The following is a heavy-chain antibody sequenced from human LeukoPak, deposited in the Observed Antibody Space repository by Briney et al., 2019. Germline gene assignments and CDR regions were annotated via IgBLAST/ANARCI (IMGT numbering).Heavy chain of an antibody. CDR2: IYPGDSDT. J-gene: IGHJ6*02. V-gene: IGHV5-51*01. Sequence: GESLKISCTGSGYSFTSYWIGWVRQMPGKGLEWMGIIYPGDSDTRYSPSFQGQVTISADKSISTAYLQWSSLKASDTAMYYCARSLATNYYYYGMDVWGQGTTVTVSS. CDR1: GYSFTSYW. CDR3: ARSLATNYYYYGMDV.